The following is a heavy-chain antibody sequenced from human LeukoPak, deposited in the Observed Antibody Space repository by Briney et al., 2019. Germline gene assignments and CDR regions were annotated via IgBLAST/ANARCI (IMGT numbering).Heavy chain of an antibody. Sequence: SETLSLTCTVSGDSISSNNYYWGWIRQPPGKGLEWIGSIYYSGSTYYKPSLKSRVTISVDTSKNQFSLKLSSVTAADTAVYYCARLGRERIYSGHDWGRDYFDYWGQGTLVTVSS. J-gene: IGHJ4*02. D-gene: IGHD5-12*01. V-gene: IGHV4-39*01. CDR1: GDSISSNNYY. CDR2: IYYSGST. CDR3: ARLGRERIYSGHDWGRDYFDY.